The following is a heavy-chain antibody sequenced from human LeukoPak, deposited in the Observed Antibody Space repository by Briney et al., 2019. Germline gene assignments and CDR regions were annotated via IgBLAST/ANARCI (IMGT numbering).Heavy chain of an antibody. J-gene: IGHJ4*02. V-gene: IGHV4-34*01. CDR3: AREKERYSDY. D-gene: IGHD5-18*01. Sequence: SETLSLTCAVYGGSFSGYYWSWLRQPPGKGLEGVGEINHSGSNNYNPSLKSRVTISVDTSKNQFSLKLSSVTAADTAVYYCAREKERYSDYWGQGTLVTVSS. CDR2: INHSGSN. CDR1: GGSFSGYY.